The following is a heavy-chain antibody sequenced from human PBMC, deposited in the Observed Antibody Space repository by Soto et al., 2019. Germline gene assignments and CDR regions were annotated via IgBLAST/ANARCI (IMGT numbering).Heavy chain of an antibody. CDR2: ISGSGGST. J-gene: IGHJ4*02. D-gene: IGHD6-19*01. CDR3: AKRPRGSSGWPYYFDY. CDR1: GFTFSSYA. Sequence: EVQLLESGGGLVQPGGSLRLSCAASGFTFSSYAMSWVRQAPGKGLEWVSAISGSGGSTYYADSVKGRFTISRDNSKNTLYLQTNSLRAEDTAVYYCAKRPRGSSGWPYYFDYWGQGTLVTVSS. V-gene: IGHV3-23*01.